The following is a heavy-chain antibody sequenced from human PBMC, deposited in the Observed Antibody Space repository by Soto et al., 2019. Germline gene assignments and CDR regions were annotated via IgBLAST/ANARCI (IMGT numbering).Heavy chain of an antibody. V-gene: IGHV3-11*01. CDR3: ARAVAAASGFYYYYYMDV. Sequence: PGGSLRLSSAASGFTFSDYYMSWIRQAPGKGLEWVSYISSSGSTIYYADSVKGRFTISRDNAKNSLYLQMNSLRAEDTAVYYCARAVAAASGFYYYYYMDVWGKGTTVTVSS. D-gene: IGHD6-13*01. CDR2: ISSSGSTI. CDR1: GFTFSDYY. J-gene: IGHJ6*03.